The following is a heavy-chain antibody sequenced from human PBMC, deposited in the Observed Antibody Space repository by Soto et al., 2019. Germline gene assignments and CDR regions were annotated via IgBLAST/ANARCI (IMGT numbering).Heavy chain of an antibody. Sequence: QVQLVESGGGVVQPGRSLRLSCAASGFTFSSYGMHWVRQAPGKGLEWVAVIWYDGSNKYYADSVKGRFTISRDNSKNELYLQMNSLRAEDTAVYYCARDQRSRRVRFWGGMDVWGQGTTVTVSS. V-gene: IGHV3-33*01. CDR3: ARDQRSRRVRFWGGMDV. D-gene: IGHD3-3*01. J-gene: IGHJ6*02. CDR1: GFTFSSYG. CDR2: IWYDGSNK.